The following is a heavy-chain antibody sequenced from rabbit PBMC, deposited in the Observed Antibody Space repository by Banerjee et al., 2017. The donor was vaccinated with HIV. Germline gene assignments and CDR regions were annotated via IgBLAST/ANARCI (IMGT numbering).Heavy chain of an antibody. CDR3: ARGGGGYAGDAYGGYDFNL. J-gene: IGHJ4*01. D-gene: IGHD6-1*01. Sequence: QSLEESGGGLVQPEGSLALTCTTSGFSFSGSYYMCWVRQAPGKGLEWIACIYAGSGGSTWCASWAKGRFTISKTSSTTVTLQMTSLTAADTATYFCARGGGGYAGDAYGGYDFNLWGQGTLVTVS. CDR2: IYAGSGGST. V-gene: IGHV1S40*01. CDR1: GFSFSGSYY.